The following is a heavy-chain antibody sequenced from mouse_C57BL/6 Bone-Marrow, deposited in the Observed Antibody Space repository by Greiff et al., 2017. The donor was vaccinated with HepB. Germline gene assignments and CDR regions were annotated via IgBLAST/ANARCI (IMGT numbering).Heavy chain of an antibody. CDR3: TRGKGYYGSRGYWYFDV. V-gene: IGHV5-9-1*02. Sequence: EVQGVESGEGLVKPGGSLKLSCAASGFTFSSYAMSWVRQTPEKRLEWVAYISSGGDYIYYADTVKGRFTISRDNARNTLYLQMSSLKSEDTAMYYCTRGKGYYGSRGYWYFDVWGTGTTVTVSS. D-gene: IGHD1-1*01. CDR2: ISSGGDYI. J-gene: IGHJ1*03. CDR1: GFTFSSYA.